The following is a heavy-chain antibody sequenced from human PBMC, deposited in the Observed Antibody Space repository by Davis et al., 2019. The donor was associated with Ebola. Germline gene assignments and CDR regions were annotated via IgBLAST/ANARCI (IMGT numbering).Heavy chain of an antibody. D-gene: IGHD3-3*01. CDR1: GFTFNNAW. Sequence: GGSLRLSCAASGFTFNNAWMNWVRQAPGKGLEWVGRIKRATDGGTADYGAPVKGRFTISRDDSKNTVYLEMNSLKTEDTAMYYCTSSPSSYDFWRNYYYMDVWGKGTTVTVSS. CDR3: TSSPSSYDFWRNYYYMDV. V-gene: IGHV3-15*01. J-gene: IGHJ6*03. CDR2: IKRATDGGTA.